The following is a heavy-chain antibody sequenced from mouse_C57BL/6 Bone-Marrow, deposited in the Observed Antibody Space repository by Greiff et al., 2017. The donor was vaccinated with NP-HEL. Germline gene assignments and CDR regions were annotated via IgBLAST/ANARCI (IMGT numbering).Heavy chain of an antibody. CDR1: GFTFSDYY. D-gene: IGHD2-4*01. CDR3: AREGGLRRRTYAMDY. Sequence: EVKLVESEGGLVQPGSSMKLSCTASGFTFSDYYMAWVRQVPEKGLEWVANINYDGSSTYYLDSLKSRFTISRDNSNNLLYMQLSRLKSEDTAPYYCAREGGLRRRTYAMDYWGQGTSVTVSA. J-gene: IGHJ4*01. CDR2: INYDGSST. V-gene: IGHV5-16*01.